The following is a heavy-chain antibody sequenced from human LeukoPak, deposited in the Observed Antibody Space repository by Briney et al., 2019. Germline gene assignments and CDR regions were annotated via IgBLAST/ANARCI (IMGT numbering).Heavy chain of an antibody. Sequence: PSETLSLTCTVSGGSISSYYWSWIRQPPGKGLEWIGYIYYSGSTNYNPSLKSRVTISVDTSKNQFSLKLSSVTAADTAVYYCARDLVGYYFDYWGQATLVTVPS. D-gene: IGHD3-9*01. J-gene: IGHJ4*02. V-gene: IGHV4-59*01. CDR1: GGSISSYY. CDR2: IYYSGST. CDR3: ARDLVGYYFDY.